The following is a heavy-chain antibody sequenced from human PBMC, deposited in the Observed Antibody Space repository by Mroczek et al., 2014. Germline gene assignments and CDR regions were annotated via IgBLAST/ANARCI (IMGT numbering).Heavy chain of an antibody. Sequence: QVQLVQSGGGVVQPGRSLRLSCAASGFTFSSYAMHWVRQAPGKGLEWVAVISYDGSNKYYADSVKGRFTISRDNSKNTLYLQMNSLRAEDTAVYYCARDWSDTAMVRESWVFDIWGQGTMVTVSS. CDR3: ARDWSDTAMVRESWVFDI. D-gene: IGHD5-18*01. J-gene: IGHJ3*02. V-gene: IGHV3-30-3*01. CDR1: GFTFSSYA. CDR2: ISYDGSNK.